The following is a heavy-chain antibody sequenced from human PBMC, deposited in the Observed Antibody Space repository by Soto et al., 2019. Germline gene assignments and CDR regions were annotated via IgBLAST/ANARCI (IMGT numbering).Heavy chain of an antibody. Sequence: LRLSCVASRFTFTSYAMSWVRQAPGKGLEWVAAISASGGATIHADSVKGRLTIPRDNSKNTLYLQMNSLRAEDTAVYYCAKDVEGGSLFRGAFDYWGQGTQVTVSS. CDR1: RFTFTSYA. V-gene: IGHV3-23*01. CDR3: AKDVEGGSLFRGAFDY. J-gene: IGHJ4*02. D-gene: IGHD1-26*01. CDR2: ISASGGAT.